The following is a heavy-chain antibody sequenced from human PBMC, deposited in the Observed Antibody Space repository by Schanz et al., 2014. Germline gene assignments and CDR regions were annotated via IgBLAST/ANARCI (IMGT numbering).Heavy chain of an antibody. V-gene: IGHV3-23*04. Sequence: EARLVESGGGLVEPGGSLRLSCSGSGFTFSEVYMSWVRQAPGKGLEWVSTISGLGEATFYSDSVKGRFTVSRDNSKNTLYLQMNSLRAEDTAVYYCAKSYISASLPTFDPWGQGTLVTVSS. CDR2: ISGLGEAT. CDR3: AKSYISASLPTFDP. CDR1: GFTFSEVY. D-gene: IGHD6-6*01. J-gene: IGHJ5*02.